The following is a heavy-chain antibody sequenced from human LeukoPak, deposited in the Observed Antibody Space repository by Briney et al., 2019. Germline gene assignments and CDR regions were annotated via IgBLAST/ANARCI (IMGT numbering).Heavy chain of an antibody. V-gene: IGHV1-69*05. J-gene: IGHJ4*02. CDR3: ASGMGRGYLLDY. CDR2: IIPIFGTA. Sequence: SVKVSCKASGGTFSSYAISWVRQAPGQGLEWMGGIIPIFGTANYAQKFQGRVTITTDESTSTAYMELSSLRSEDTAVYYCASGMGRGYLLDYWGQGTLVTVSS. D-gene: IGHD5-18*01. CDR1: GGTFSSYA.